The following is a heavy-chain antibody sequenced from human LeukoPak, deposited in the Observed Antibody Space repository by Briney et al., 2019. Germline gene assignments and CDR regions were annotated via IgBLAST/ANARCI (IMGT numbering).Heavy chain of an antibody. CDR1: GYSISSGYY. D-gene: IGHD5-24*01. Sequence: PSETLSLTCTVSGYSISSGYYWGWIRQPPGKGLEWIGSIYYSGNTYYNPSLKSRVTISVDTSKNQFSLKLSSGTAADTAVYYCARHSREIGGIRLFGDGIDYWGQGTLVTVSS. CDR3: ARHSREIGGIRLFGDGIDY. V-gene: IGHV4-38-2*02. J-gene: IGHJ4*02. CDR2: IYYSGNT.